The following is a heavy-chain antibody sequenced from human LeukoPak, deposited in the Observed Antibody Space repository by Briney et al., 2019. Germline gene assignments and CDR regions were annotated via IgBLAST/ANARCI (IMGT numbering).Heavy chain of an antibody. Sequence: GGSLRLSCAASGFTFSNYAMSWVRQAPGKGLEWVSGISTSGGATYYADSVKGRFTISRDNSKNTLYLQMNSLRAEDMAVYYCAKDADHLNSAFDTWGQGTMVTVSS. CDR3: AKDADHLNSAFDT. CDR1: GFTFSNYA. D-gene: IGHD1-14*01. CDR2: ISTSGGAT. V-gene: IGHV3-23*01. J-gene: IGHJ3*02.